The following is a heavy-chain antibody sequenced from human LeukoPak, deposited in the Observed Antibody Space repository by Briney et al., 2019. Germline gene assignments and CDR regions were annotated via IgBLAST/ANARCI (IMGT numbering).Heavy chain of an antibody. CDR1: GYTFTGYY. J-gene: IGHJ4*02. CDR2: INPSSGGT. D-gene: IGHD3-3*01. V-gene: IGHV1-2*02. CDR3: ARALIGVVNFDY. Sequence: GASVKVSCKASGYTFTGYYIHWVRQAPGQGLEWMGCINPSSGGTNYAQKFQGRVTLTRDTSISTVYMELSNLRSDDTAVYYCARALIGVVNFDYWGQGTLVTVSS.